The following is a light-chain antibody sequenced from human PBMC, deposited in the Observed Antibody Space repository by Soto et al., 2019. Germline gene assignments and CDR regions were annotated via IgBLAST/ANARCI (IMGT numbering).Light chain of an antibody. Sequence: QSALTQPPSVSGAPGRRVTISCTGSSSNIGAGYDVHWYQQLPGTAPKLLIYGNSNRPSGVPDRFSGSKSGTSASLAITGLQAEDEADYYCQSYDSSLSGSHVVFGGGTKLTVL. J-gene: IGLJ2*01. CDR1: SSNIGAGYD. CDR3: QSYDSSLSGSHVV. CDR2: GNS. V-gene: IGLV1-40*01.